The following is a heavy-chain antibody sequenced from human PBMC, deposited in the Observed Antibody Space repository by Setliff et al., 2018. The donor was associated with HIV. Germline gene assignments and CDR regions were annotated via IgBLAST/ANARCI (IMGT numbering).Heavy chain of an antibody. CDR3: ASAPPDIVATSDYWYFDV. CDR1: GYTFTGYY. Sequence: SVKVSCKASGYTFTGYYMHWVRQAPGQGLEWMGGIIPMYGTTKYAKKFQGRVTLTADESTSTAYMELSGLKSEDTALYYCASAPPDIVATSDYWYFDVWGRGTLVTVSS. D-gene: IGHD5-12*01. J-gene: IGHJ2*01. V-gene: IGHV1-69*13. CDR2: IIPMYGTT.